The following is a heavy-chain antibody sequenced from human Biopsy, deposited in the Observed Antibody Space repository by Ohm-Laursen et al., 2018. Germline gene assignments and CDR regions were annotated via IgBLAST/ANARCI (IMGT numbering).Heavy chain of an antibody. CDR3: AADINVWNVNY. CDR2: FAPENGKT. Sequence: VSSVKVSCKTSGYNFISYSINWVRQAPGQGLEWMGGFAPENGKTVYAQNFQARVSMTEDTSTDTAYMELRSLRSEDTAVYYCAADINVWNVNYWGQGTQVTVSS. J-gene: IGHJ4*02. D-gene: IGHD1-1*01. CDR1: GYNFISYS. V-gene: IGHV1-24*01.